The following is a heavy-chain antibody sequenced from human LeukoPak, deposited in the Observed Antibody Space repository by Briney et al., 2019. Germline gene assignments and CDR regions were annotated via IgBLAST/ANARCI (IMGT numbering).Heavy chain of an antibody. J-gene: IGHJ6*03. CDR3: ARDLMDSSSWPTQYYYYYYMDV. CDR1: GYTFTGNY. D-gene: IGHD6-13*01. V-gene: IGHV1-2*02. Sequence: ASVKVSCKASGYTFTGNYIHWVRQAPGQGLEWMGWINPNSGGTNYAQKFQGRVTMTRDTSISTAYMELSRLRSDDTAVYYCARDLMDSSSWPTQYYYYYYMDVWGKGTTVTVSS. CDR2: INPNSGGT.